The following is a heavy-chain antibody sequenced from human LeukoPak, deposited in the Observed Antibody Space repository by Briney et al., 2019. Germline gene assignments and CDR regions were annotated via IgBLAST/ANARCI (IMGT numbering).Heavy chain of an antibody. V-gene: IGHV3-9*01. CDR3: AKDQAPDIVATVTFDY. CDR2: ISWNSGSI. J-gene: IGHJ4*02. Sequence: GGSLRLSCAASGFTFDDYAMHWVRQAPGKGLEWVSGISWNSGSIGYADSVKGRFTISRDNAKNSLYLQMNSLRAEDTALYYCAKDQAPDIVATVTFDYSGQGTLVSVSS. CDR1: GFTFDDYA. D-gene: IGHD5-12*01.